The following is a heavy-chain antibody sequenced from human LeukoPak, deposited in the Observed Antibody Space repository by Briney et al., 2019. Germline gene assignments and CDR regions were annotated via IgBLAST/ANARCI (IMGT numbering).Heavy chain of an antibody. CDR2: INAGNGNT. V-gene: IGHV1-3*01. J-gene: IGHJ3*02. CDR1: GYTFTSYA. D-gene: IGHD3-22*01. Sequence: GASVKVSCKASGYTFTSYAMHWVRQAPGQRLEWMGWINAGNGNTKYSQKFQGRVTITRDTSASTAYMELSSLRSEGTAVYYCARDVGSGSAFDIWGQGTMVTVSS. CDR3: ARDVGSGSAFDI.